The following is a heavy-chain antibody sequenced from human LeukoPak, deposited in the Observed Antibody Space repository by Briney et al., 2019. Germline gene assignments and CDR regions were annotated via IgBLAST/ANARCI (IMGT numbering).Heavy chain of an antibody. D-gene: IGHD3-22*01. CDR1: GFTFSSYA. J-gene: IGHJ4*02. Sequence: GGSLRLSCAASGFTFSSYATSWVRQAPGKGLEWVSAISGSGGSTYYADSVKGRFTISRDNSKNTLYLQMNSLRAEDTAVYYCAQENRNYYDSSGYFAYWGQGTLVTVSS. CDR2: ISGSGGST. CDR3: AQENRNYYDSSGYFAY. V-gene: IGHV3-23*01.